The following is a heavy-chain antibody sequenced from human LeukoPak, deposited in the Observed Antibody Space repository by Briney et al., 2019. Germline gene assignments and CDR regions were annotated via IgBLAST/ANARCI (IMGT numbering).Heavy chain of an antibody. CDR3: ARGHSSGWYGATWFDP. Sequence: SETLSLTCTVSGGSISGYYRSWIRQPPGKGLEWIGYIYYSGSTNYNPSLKSRVTISVDTSKNLFSLKLSSVTAADTAVYYCARGHSSGWYGATWFDPWGQGTLVTVSS. D-gene: IGHD6-19*01. J-gene: IGHJ5*02. CDR2: IYYSGST. V-gene: IGHV4-59*01. CDR1: GGSISGYY.